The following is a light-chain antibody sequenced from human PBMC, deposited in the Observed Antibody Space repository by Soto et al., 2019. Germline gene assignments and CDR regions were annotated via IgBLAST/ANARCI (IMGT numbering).Light chain of an antibody. Sequence: QSVLTQPPSASGSLGQSVTISCTGTSSDIGTYDYVSWYQQHPGRAPKLIIFEVSKRPSGVPDRFSGSKSGNTASLIVSGIQPDDEAEYHCTSYTGDDFTFVFGTGTKV. CDR3: TSYTGDDFTFV. J-gene: IGLJ1*01. V-gene: IGLV2-8*01. CDR2: EVS. CDR1: SSDIGTYDY.